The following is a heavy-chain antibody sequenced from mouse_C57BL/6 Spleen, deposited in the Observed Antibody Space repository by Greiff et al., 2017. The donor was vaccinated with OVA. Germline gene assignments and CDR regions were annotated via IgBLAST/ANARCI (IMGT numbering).Heavy chain of an antibody. D-gene: IGHD2-3*01. CDR1: GYSITSGYY. CDR2: ISYDGSN. V-gene: IGHV3-6*01. J-gene: IGHJ4*01. CDR3: ARDHDGYYLYAMDY. Sequence: EVQRVESGPGLVKPSQSLSLTCSVTGYSITSGYYWNWIRQFPGNKLEWMGYISYDGSNNYNPSLKNRISITRDTSKNQFFLKLNSVTTEDTATYYCARDHDGYYLYAMDYWGQGTSVTVSS.